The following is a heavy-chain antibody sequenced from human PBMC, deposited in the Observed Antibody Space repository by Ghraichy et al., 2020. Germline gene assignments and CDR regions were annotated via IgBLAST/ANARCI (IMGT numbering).Heavy chain of an antibody. CDR1: GFTFSSYA. Sequence: GGSLRLSCAASGFTFSSYAMSWVRQAPGKGLEWVSAISGSGGSTYYADSVKGRFTISRDNSKNTLYLQMNSLRAEDTAVYYCAKSTFEFYYYYYYMDVWGKGTTVTVSS. D-gene: IGHD3-16*01. V-gene: IGHV3-23*01. CDR3: AKSTFEFYYYYYYMDV. J-gene: IGHJ6*03. CDR2: ISGSGGST.